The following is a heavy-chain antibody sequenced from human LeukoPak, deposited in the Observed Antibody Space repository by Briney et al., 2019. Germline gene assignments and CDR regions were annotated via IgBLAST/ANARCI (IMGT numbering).Heavy chain of an antibody. D-gene: IGHD3-10*01. V-gene: IGHV1-24*01. CDR1: GYVFNELP. Sequence: ASVKVSCRLSGYVFNELPIHWVRQTPGRRLEWMGSFDPLNGDKIYTQTLQDRVTMTEDTSTATTFMEVRSLRFEDTALYYCATSFTMFRALVDAGAFDIWGQGTMLTVSS. CDR3: ATSFTMFRALVDAGAFDI. J-gene: IGHJ3*02. CDR2: FDPLNGDK.